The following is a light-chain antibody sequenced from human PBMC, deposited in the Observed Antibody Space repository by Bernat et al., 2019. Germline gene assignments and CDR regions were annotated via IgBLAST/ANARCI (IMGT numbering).Light chain of an antibody. CDR2: AAS. J-gene: IGKJ2*01. CDR3: QQSYSTPPT. Sequence: DIQMTQSPSSLSASVGDRISITCRASQTVTSYLNWYQQKPGNAPQVLIYAASILQRGVPSKFSGSGSGTHFTLTITNLQPEDSATYYCQQSYSTPPTFGQGTKLEIK. CDR1: QTVTSY. V-gene: IGKV1-39*01.